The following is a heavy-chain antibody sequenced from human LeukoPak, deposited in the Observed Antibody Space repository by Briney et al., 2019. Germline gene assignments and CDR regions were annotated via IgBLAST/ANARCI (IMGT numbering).Heavy chain of an antibody. CDR3: ARVCSSTTDYYFDY. D-gene: IGHD2-2*01. Sequence: ASVKVSCKASGGTFSSYAISWVRQAPGQGLEWMGRIIPILGIANYAQKFQGRVTITADKSTSTAYMELSSLRSEDTAVYYCARVCSSTTDYYFDYWGQGTLVTVSS. CDR2: IIPILGIA. V-gene: IGHV1-69*04. CDR1: GGTFSSYA. J-gene: IGHJ4*02.